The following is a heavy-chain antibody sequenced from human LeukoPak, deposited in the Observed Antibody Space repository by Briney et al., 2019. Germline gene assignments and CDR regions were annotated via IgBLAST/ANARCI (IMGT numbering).Heavy chain of an antibody. V-gene: IGHV3-13*04. CDR3: TRDAPDDAFDI. J-gene: IGHJ3*02. Sequence: PGGSLRLSCAASGFTFSSYDMYWVRQAIGKGLEWVSAISTAGDTYYAGSVKGRFTISRENAKNSLHLQMNSLRAGDTAVYYCTRDAPDDAFDIWGQGTVVTVSS. CDR2: ISTAGDT. CDR1: GFTFSSYD.